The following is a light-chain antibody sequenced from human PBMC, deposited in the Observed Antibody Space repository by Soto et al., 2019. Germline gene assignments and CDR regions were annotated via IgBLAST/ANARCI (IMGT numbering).Light chain of an antibody. Sequence: EFVLTQSPGTLSLSPGERATLSCRASQSVSNSYVAWYQQKSGQAPRLLIYHTSTRATGVPARFSGSGSGTEFSLTINSLQSEDSAVYYCQRYDNWPLTFGGGTKVDI. V-gene: IGKV3-15*01. CDR1: QSVSNS. CDR2: HTS. CDR3: QRYDNWPLT. J-gene: IGKJ4*01.